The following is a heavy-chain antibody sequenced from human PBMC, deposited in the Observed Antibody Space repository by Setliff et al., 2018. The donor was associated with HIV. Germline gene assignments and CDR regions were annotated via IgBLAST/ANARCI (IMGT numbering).Heavy chain of an antibody. CDR3: VRQSGSFWYVDP. CDR1: GGSINSRTHY. Sequence: SQTLSLTCNVSGGSINSRTHYWGWMRQPPGKGLEWIGSIFYSGINYYNPSLEGRVTLSIDLSKNQFSLKLTSVTAADSALYFCVRQSGSFWYVDPWGQGTQVTVSS. V-gene: IGHV4-39*01. J-gene: IGHJ5*02. CDR2: IFYSGIN. D-gene: IGHD1-26*01.